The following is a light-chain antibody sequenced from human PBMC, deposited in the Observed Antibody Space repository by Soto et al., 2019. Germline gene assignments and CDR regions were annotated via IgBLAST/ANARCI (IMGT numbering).Light chain of an antibody. CDR2: EVS. CDR3: SSYTSTNTLAV. CDR1: SSDVGGYNY. V-gene: IGLV2-14*01. J-gene: IGLJ1*01. Sequence: QSALTQPASVSGSPGQSITISCTGTSSDVGGYNYVSWYQHHAGKAPKLIIYEVSNRPSGVSNRFSGSKSGDTASLTISGLQAEDEADYYCSSYTSTNTLAVSGNRTKVTVL.